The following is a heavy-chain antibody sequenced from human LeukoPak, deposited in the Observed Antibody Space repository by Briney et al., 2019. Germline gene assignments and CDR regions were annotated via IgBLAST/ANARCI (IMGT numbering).Heavy chain of an antibody. J-gene: IGHJ4*02. CDR3: ARARRDRSSDY. V-gene: IGHV4-59*12. Sequence: SETLSLTCTVSGGSINYYYWGWIRQPPGKGLEWIGYIHYSGTTNYNPSLKSRVTISVDRSKNQFSLKLSSVTAADTAVYYCARARRDRSSDYWGQGTLVTVSS. CDR1: GGSINYYY. CDR2: IHYSGTT. D-gene: IGHD6-6*01.